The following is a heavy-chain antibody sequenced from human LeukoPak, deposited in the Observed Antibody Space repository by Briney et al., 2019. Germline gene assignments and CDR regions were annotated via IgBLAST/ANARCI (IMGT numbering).Heavy chain of an antibody. Sequence: SETLSLTCTVSGGSISSYYWSWIRQPPGKGLEGIGYIYYSGSTNYNPSPKSRVTISVDTSKNQFSLKLSSVTAADTAVYYCAREDTAMVNGLDYWGQGTLVTVSS. J-gene: IGHJ4*02. CDR1: GGSISSYY. CDR3: AREDTAMVNGLDY. V-gene: IGHV4-59*01. CDR2: IYYSGST. D-gene: IGHD5-18*01.